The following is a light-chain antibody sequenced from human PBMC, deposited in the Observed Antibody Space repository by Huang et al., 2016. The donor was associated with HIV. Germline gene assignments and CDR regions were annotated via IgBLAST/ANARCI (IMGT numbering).Light chain of an antibody. V-gene: IGKV1-5*03. CDR3: QYGET. CDR1: QNIISW. J-gene: IGKJ1*01. CDR2: KIS. Sequence: DIQMTQSPSTLSAFVGDRLTTTCRASQNIISWLAWYQQKPGKAPRLLIYKISSLESGVPSRFSGSGSWTEFTLTISSLQPDDIGTYYCQYGETFGQGSKVEVK.